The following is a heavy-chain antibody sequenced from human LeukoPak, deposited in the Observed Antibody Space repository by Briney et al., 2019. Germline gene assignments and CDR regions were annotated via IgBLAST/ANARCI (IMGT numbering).Heavy chain of an antibody. CDR2: XXSDGSST. J-gene: IGHJ5*02. D-gene: IGHD5-18*01. CDR3: ARESNTAMVFPYNWFDP. Sequence: PGGSLRLSCAASGFTFSSYWMHWVRQAPGKGLVXXXXXXSDGSSTSYADSVKGRFTISRDNAKNTLYLQMNSLRAEDTAVYYCARESNTAMVFPYNWFDPWGQGTLVTVSS. V-gene: IGHV3-74*01. CDR1: GFTFSSYW.